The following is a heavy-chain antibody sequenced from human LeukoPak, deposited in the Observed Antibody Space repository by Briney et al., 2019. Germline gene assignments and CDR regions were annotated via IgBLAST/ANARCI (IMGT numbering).Heavy chain of an antibody. CDR3: TTGDCSGGSCHAFDI. D-gene: IGHD2-15*01. CDR1: GFIFSNVW. J-gene: IGHJ3*02. Sequence: PGGSLRLSCAASGFIFSNVWMTWVRQIPGRELEWVGRIKRIGEGEGGTTDYAAPVKGRFTISRDDSKNMLYLQMNSLKTEDTAVYYCTTGDCSGGSCHAFDIWGRGTMVTVSS. CDR2: IKRIGEGEGGTT. V-gene: IGHV3-15*01.